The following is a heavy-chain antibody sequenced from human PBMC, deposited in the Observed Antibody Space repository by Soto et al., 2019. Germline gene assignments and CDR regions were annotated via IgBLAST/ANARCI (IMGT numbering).Heavy chain of an antibody. CDR1: GFTFSHYA. V-gene: IGHV3-30-3*01. Sequence: VESGGGVVQPGGSLRLSCVGSGFTFSHYAMHWVRQSPGKGLEWVALISDEGTSQWYGNSVKGRFTVSRDNSKNTLFLQMNSLETDDTAVYYCARGGRSSWFFESWGQGTRVTVSS. CDR3: ARGGRSSWFFES. CDR2: ISDEGTSQ. D-gene: IGHD6-13*01. J-gene: IGHJ4*02.